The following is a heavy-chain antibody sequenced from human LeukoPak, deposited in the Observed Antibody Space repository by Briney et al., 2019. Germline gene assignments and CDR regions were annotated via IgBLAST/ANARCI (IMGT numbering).Heavy chain of an antibody. CDR1: GYTFTNYH. D-gene: IGHD3-22*01. J-gene: IGHJ4*02. CDR3: AKDKYYYDSSGYPGPFDY. Sequence: ASVKVSCKASGYTFTNYHMHWVRQAPGQGLEWMGIINPSGGITSYAQKLQGRVTMTRDMSTRTVYMELSSLRAEDTAVYYCAKDKYYYDSSGYPGPFDYWGQGTLVTVSS. V-gene: IGHV1-46*01. CDR2: INPSGGIT.